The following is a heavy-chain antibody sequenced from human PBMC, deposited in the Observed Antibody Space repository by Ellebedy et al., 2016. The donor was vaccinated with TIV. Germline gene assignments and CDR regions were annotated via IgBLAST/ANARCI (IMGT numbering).Heavy chain of an antibody. Sequence: SETLSLTCTVSGGSMSSYYWTWIRQPPGKGLEWIGYIYYPGSTSYNPSLKSRVTISVDTSKNQFSLKLSSVTAADTAVYYCARDAAGWGGIDPWGQGTLVTVSS. J-gene: IGHJ5*02. CDR2: IYYPGST. D-gene: IGHD6-13*01. V-gene: IGHV4-59*01. CDR1: GGSMSSYY. CDR3: ARDAAGWGGIDP.